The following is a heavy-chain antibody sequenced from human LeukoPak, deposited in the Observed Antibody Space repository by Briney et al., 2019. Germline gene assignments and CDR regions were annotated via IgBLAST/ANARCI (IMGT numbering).Heavy chain of an antibody. D-gene: IGHD3-9*01. J-gene: IGHJ4*02. CDR3: AKGDVLRYFDWLLVEPYYFDY. CDR1: GFTFSNYA. V-gene: IGHV3-23*01. Sequence: GGSLRLSCAASGFTFSNYAMSWVRQAPGKGLEWVSAISGSGGSTYYADSVKGRFTISRDNSKNTLYLQMNSLRAEDTAVYYCAKGDVLRYFDWLLVEPYYFDYWGQGTLVTVSS. CDR2: ISGSGGST.